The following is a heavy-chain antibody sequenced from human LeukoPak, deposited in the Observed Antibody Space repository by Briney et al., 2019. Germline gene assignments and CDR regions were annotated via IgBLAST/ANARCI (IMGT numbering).Heavy chain of an antibody. CDR2: ISSSGSYT. D-gene: IGHD2-15*01. CDR3: AREGGECSGGSCYSGRLDY. J-gene: IGHJ4*02. V-gene: IGHV3-11*05. CDR1: GFTFSDYY. Sequence: GGSLRLSCAASGFTFSDYYMSWIRQAPGKGLEWVSYISSSGSYTNYADPVKGRFTISRDNAKNSLYLQMNSLRAEDTAVYYCAREGGECSGGSCYSGRLDYWGQGTLVTVSS.